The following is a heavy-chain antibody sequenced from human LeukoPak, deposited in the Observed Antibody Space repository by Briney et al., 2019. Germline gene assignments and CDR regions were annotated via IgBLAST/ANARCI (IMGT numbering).Heavy chain of an antibody. D-gene: IGHD3-9*01. CDR2: ISSSGSTI. CDR3: ARDPSFDILTGYDY. V-gene: IGHV3-11*04. CDR1: GFTYSDYY. Sequence: GGSLRLSRAASGFTYSDYYMSWIRQAPGKGLEWVSYISSSGSTIYYADSVKGRFTISRDNAKNSLYLQMNSLRAEDTAVYYCARDPSFDILTGYDYWGQGTLVTVSS. J-gene: IGHJ4*02.